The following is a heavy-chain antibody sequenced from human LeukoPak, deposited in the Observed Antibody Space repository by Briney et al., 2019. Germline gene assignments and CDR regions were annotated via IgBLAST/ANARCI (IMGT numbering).Heavy chain of an antibody. Sequence: GGSLRLSCAASGFTFSSYEMNWVRQAPGKGLEWVSYISSSGSTIYYADSVKGRFTISRDNAKNSLYLQMNSLRAEDTAVYYCASPFGMIFAYWAKGTLATVSS. CDR2: ISSSGSTI. J-gene: IGHJ4*02. V-gene: IGHV3-48*03. CDR3: ASPFGMIFAY. D-gene: IGHD3-16*01. CDR1: GFTFSSYE.